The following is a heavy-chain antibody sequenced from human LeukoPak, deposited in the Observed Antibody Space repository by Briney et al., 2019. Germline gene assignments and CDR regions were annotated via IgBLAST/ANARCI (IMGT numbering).Heavy chain of an antibody. CDR2: ISYDGSNK. D-gene: IGHD5-18*01. J-gene: IGHJ4*02. Sequence: GGSLRLSCAASGFTFSSYGMHWVRQAPGKGLEWMAVISYDGSNKYYADSVKGRFTISRDNSKNTLYLQMNSLRAEDTAVYYCAKDSGVDTAMATDYWGQGTLVTVSS. CDR1: GFTFSSYG. V-gene: IGHV3-30*18. CDR3: AKDSGVDTAMATDY.